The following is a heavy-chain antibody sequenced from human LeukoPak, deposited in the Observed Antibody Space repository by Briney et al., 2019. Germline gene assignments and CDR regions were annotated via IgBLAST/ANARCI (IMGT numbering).Heavy chain of an antibody. V-gene: IGHV4-59*01. CDR3: ARSVSGSSLRLGLY. Sequence: PSETLSLTCSVSGGSISSYYWTWIQQPPGKGLEWIAYIYYSGSTNSNPSLKSRVTISVDTSKNQFSLKLSSVTAADTAVYYCARSVSGSSLRLGLYWGQGTLVTVSS. J-gene: IGHJ4*02. CDR1: GGSISSYY. D-gene: IGHD1-26*01. CDR2: IYYSGST.